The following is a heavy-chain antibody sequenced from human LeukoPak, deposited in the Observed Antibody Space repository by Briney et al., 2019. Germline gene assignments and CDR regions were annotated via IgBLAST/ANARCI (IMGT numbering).Heavy chain of an antibody. CDR1: GYTFTSYY. CDR3: ARCWELRAGWYFDF. D-gene: IGHD3-10*01. V-gene: IGHV1-18*04. CDR2: ISAHTGNT. J-gene: IGHJ2*01. Sequence: ASVKVSCKASGYTFTSYYMHWVRQAPGQGLEWMGWISAHTGNTDYAQRFQGRLSMTRDTSTNTVYMDLRSLRSDDTAMYYCARCWELRAGWYFDFWGRGTLVTVSS.